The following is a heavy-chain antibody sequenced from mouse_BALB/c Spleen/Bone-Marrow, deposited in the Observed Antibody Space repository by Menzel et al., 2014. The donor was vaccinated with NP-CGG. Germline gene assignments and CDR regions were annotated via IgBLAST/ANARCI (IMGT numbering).Heavy chain of an antibody. Sequence: EVKVVESGPELVKPGASVKISCKASGYSFTGFFLNWVMQSRGKSLEWIGRINPYNGDTFYNPKFEGKATLTVDKSSSTAHMELRSLASEDSAVYYCARVYDYDAWFAYWGQGTLVTVSA. D-gene: IGHD2-4*01. CDR3: ARVYDYDAWFAY. CDR1: GYSFTGFF. J-gene: IGHJ3*01. CDR2: INPYNGDT. V-gene: IGHV1-20*02.